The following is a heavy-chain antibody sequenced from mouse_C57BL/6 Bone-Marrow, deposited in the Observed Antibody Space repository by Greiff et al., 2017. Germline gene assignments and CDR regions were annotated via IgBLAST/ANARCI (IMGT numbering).Heavy chain of an antibody. J-gene: IGHJ3*01. CDR1: GYSITSGYY. CDR3: ARYYGNYVGTWFAY. CDR2: ISYDGSN. D-gene: IGHD2-1*01. Sequence: EVQLVESGPGLVKPSQSLSLTCSVTGYSITSGYYWNWIRQFPGNKLEWMGYISYDGSNNYNPSLKNRISITRDTSKNQFFLKLNSVTTEDTATYYCARYYGNYVGTWFAYWGQGTLVTVSA. V-gene: IGHV3-6*01.